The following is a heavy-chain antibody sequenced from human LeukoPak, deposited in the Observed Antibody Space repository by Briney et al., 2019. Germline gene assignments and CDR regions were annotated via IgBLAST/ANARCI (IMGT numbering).Heavy chain of an antibody. J-gene: IGHJ5*02. CDR1: GFTFSSYW. CDR2: INSDGSST. Sequence: GGSLRLSCAASGFTFSSYWMHWVRHAPGKGLVWVSRINSDGSSTSYADSVKGRFTISRDNAKNTLYLQMNSLRAEDTAVYYCARDPRYSSSWYLPNWFDPWGQGTLVTVSS. V-gene: IGHV3-74*01. D-gene: IGHD6-13*01. CDR3: ARDPRYSSSWYLPNWFDP.